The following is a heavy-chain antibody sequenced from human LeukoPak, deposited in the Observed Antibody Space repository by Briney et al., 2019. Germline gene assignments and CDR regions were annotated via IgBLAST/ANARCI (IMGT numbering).Heavy chain of an antibody. V-gene: IGHV3-30-3*01. Sequence: GRSLRLSCAASGFTFSSYAMHWVRQAPGKGLEWVAVISYDGSNKYYADSVKGRFTISRDNSKNTLYLQMNSLRAEDTAVYYCARSPDYYDSSGYHPPGDVFDYWGQGTLVTVSS. CDR2: ISYDGSNK. D-gene: IGHD3-22*01. CDR3: ARSPDYYDSSGYHPPGDVFDY. CDR1: GFTFSSYA. J-gene: IGHJ4*02.